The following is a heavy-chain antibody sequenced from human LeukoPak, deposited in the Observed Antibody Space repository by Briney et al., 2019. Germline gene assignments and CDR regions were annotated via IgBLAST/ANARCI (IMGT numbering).Heavy chain of an antibody. CDR2: IYTSGST. V-gene: IGHV4-4*09. D-gene: IGHD3-22*01. J-gene: IGHJ5*02. CDR1: GGSISSYY. CDR3: ARLAYYYDSSGYINWFDP. Sequence: PSETLSLTCTVSGGSISSYYWSWIRQPPGKGLEWIGYIYTSGSTNYNPSLKSRVTISVDTSKNQFSPKLSSVTAADTAVYYCARLAYYYDSSGYINWFDPWGQGTLVTVSS.